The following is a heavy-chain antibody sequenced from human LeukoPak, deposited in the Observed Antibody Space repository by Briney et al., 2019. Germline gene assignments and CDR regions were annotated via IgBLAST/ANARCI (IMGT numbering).Heavy chain of an antibody. V-gene: IGHV1-2*02. Sequence: ASVKVSCKASGYTFTGYYMHWVRQAPGQGLEWMGWINPNSGGTNYAQKFQGRVTMTRDTSISTAYMELSRLRSDDTAAYHCARGRSPYAMVRGVIITPLDYWGQGTLVTVSS. CDR1: GYTFTGYY. CDR2: INPNSGGT. D-gene: IGHD3-10*01. J-gene: IGHJ4*02. CDR3: ARGRSPYAMVRGVIITPLDY.